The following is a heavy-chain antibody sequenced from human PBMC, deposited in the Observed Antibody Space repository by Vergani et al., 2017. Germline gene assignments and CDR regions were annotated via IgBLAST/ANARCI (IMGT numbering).Heavy chain of an antibody. V-gene: IGHV1-46*03. D-gene: IGHD3-9*01. CDR2: INPSGGHT. J-gene: IGHJ4*02. CDR3: ARGDYGILTGYRY. CDR1: GYTFTDHY. Sequence: VQLVQSGAEVKKPGATLKISCKVSGYTFTDHYMHWVKQAPGKGLEWMGIINPSGGHTNYAQKFQGRVTMTRDTSTSTVYMELSSLRSEDTAIYYCARGDYGILTGYRYWGQGTLVTVSA.